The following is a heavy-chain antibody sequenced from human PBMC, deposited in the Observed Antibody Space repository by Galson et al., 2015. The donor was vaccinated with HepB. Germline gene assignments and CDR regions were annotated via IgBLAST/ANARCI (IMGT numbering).Heavy chain of an antibody. Sequence: SVKVSCKASGYIFTTYGISWVRQAPGQGLEWMGWINTYNSNTHYAQNLQGRVTMTTDTSTSTAYVELRSLRSDDTAVYYCARVPNPYHYDHGGPFDYWGQATLRTVSS. CDR1: GYIFTTYG. V-gene: IGHV1-18*04. J-gene: IGHJ4*02. CDR3: ARVPNPYHYDHGGPFDY. D-gene: IGHD3-16*01. CDR2: INTYNSNT.